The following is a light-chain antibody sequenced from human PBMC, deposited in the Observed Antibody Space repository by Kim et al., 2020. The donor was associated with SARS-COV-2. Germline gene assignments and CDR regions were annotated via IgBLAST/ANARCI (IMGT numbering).Light chain of an antibody. V-gene: IGKV1-9*01. CDR1: QGISSY. J-gene: IGKJ2*01. CDR2: AAS. Sequence: IQLKQSPSSLSASVGDRVTITCRASQGISSYLAWYQQKPGKAPKLLIYAASTLQSGVPSRFSGSESGTDFTLTISSLQPEDFATYYCQQLNSYPHTFGQGTKLEI. CDR3: QQLNSYPHT.